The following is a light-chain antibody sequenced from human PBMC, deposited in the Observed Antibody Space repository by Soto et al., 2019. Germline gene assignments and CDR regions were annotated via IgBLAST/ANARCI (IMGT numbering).Light chain of an antibody. CDR2: AAS. J-gene: IGKJ5*01. CDR1: QSVISGY. CDR3: QQYGTSPT. V-gene: IGKV3-20*01. Sequence: ESVFTLAPRTVALSLRRIATLSCGSSQSVISGYFAWYQQKPGQAPRILIYAASSRATGIPDRFSGSGSGTDSTLTISRLEPEDFAVYYCQQYGTSPTLGQGTRLEIK.